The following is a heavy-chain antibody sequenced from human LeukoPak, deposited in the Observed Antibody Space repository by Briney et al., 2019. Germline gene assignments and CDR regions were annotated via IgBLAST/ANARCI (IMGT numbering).Heavy chain of an antibody. D-gene: IGHD3-9*01. CDR1: GFTFSSYS. V-gene: IGHV3-21*01. CDR2: ISSSGSYI. CDR3: ARTHHGYFDWSPLWGWFDP. Sequence: GGSLRLSCAASGFTFSSYSMNWVRQAPGKGLEWVSSISSSGSYIYYADSVKGRFTISRDNAKNSLYLQMNSLRAEDTAVYYCARTHHGYFDWSPLWGWFDPWGQGTLVTVSS. J-gene: IGHJ5*02.